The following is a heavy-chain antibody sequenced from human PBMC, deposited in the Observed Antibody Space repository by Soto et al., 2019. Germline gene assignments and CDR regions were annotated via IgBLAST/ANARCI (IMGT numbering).Heavy chain of an antibody. CDR2: ISGNGVGT. V-gene: IGHV3-23*01. J-gene: IGHJ5*02. CDR1: GFTFSSYA. CDR3: XXXAGDSSPMRRGWFDP. D-gene: IGHD3-22*01. Sequence: EVQLLESGGGLVQPGGSLRLSCAVSGFTFSSYAMSWVRQAPGKGLEWVSGISGNGVGTYYADSVKGRFTISRDNSKNTLXXXMXXXXXXXXXXXXXXXXAGDSSPMRRGWFDPWGQGXLVTVSS.